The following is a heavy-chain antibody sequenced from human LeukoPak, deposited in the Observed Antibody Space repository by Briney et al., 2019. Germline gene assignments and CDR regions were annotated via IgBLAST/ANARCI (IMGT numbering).Heavy chain of an antibody. J-gene: IGHJ2*01. CDR3: AKDSYYDYVSGYFDL. Sequence: GRSLRLSCAASGFTFDDYAMHWVRQAPGKGLEWVSGISWNSGSIGYADSVKGRFTIPRDNAKNSLYLQMNSLRAEDTALYYCAKDSYYDYVSGYFDLWGRGTLVTVSS. CDR1: GFTFDDYA. CDR2: ISWNSGSI. V-gene: IGHV3-9*01. D-gene: IGHD3-16*01.